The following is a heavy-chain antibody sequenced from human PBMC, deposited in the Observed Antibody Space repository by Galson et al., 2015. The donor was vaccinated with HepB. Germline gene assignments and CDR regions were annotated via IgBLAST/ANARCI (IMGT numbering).Heavy chain of an antibody. J-gene: IGHJ4*02. CDR2: INPNSGGT. V-gene: IGHV1-2*02. Sequence: SVKVSCKASGYTFTGCYMHWVRQAPGQGLEWMGWINPNSGGTNYAQKFQGRVTMTRDTSISTAYMELSRLRSDDTAVYYCARDGCLSGSEYCSSTSCFHYWGQGTLVTVSS. D-gene: IGHD2-2*01. CDR3: ARDGCLSGSEYCSSTSCFHY. CDR1: GYTFTGCY.